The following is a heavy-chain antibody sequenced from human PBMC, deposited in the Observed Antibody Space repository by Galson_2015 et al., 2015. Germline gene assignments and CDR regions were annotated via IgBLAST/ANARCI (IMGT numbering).Heavy chain of an antibody. CDR2: ISFDGANE. D-gene: IGHD2-8*01. CDR3: ARGECSLGCTEREYQSSIDV. Sequence: SLRLSCAASGFTFSSFAMYWVRQAPGKGLEWVALISFDGANEYYADSLKGRLTISRDNSKRTFYLQVNSLRAEDTAVYYCARGECSLGCTEREYQSSIDVWGQGTTVTVSS. V-gene: IGHV3-30-3*01. J-gene: IGHJ6*02. CDR1: GFTFSSFA.